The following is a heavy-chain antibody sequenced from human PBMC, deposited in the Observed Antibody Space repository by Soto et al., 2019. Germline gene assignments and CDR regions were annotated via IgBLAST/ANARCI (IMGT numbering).Heavy chain of an antibody. J-gene: IGHJ6*02. Sequence: SETLSLTCTVSGYSISSGSYWAWIRQPPGKGPEWIASIYHGGTTFYNPSLKSRVTISVDTSKNQFSLKLSSVTAADTAVYYCARAVTAYYYYGMDVWGQGTTVTVSS. V-gene: IGHV4-38-2*02. CDR2: IYHGGTT. CDR1: GYSISSGSY. CDR3: ARAVTAYYYYGMDV. D-gene: IGHD2-21*02.